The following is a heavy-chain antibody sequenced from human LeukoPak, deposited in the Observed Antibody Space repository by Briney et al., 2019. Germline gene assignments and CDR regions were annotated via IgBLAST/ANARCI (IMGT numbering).Heavy chain of an antibody. Sequence: ASVKVSCKASGYTFTGYYMHWVRQAPGQGLEWMGIINPSGGSTSYAQKFQGRVTMTRDTSTSTVYMELSSLRSEDTAVYYCAKRSGGWFDPWGQGTLVTVSS. D-gene: IGHD5-24*01. CDR1: GYTFTGYY. J-gene: IGHJ5*02. CDR2: INPSGGST. V-gene: IGHV1-46*01. CDR3: AKRSGGWFDP.